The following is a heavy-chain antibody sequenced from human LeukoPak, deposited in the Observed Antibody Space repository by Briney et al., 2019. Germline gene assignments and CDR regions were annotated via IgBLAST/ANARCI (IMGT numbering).Heavy chain of an antibody. V-gene: IGHV4-34*01. CDR3: ARGCYDYVWGSYRTMNAFDI. CDR2: INHSGST. J-gene: IGHJ3*02. Sequence: SETLSLTCAVYGGSFSGYYWSWIRQPPGKGLEWIGEINHSGSTNYNPSLKSRDTISVDTSKNQFSLKLSSVTAADTAVYYCARGCYDYVWGSYRTMNAFDIWGQGTMVTVSS. D-gene: IGHD3-16*02. CDR1: GGSFSGYY.